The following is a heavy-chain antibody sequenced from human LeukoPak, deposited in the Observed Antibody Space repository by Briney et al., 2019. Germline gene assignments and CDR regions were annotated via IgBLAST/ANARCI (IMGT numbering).Heavy chain of an antibody. CDR2: IKHDGGEK. D-gene: IGHD4-17*01. CDR1: GLSFSGQW. Sequence: PGESLRLSCVASGLSFSGQWLNRVRQAPGQGLEWVANIKHDGGEKYYVDSVKGRFTISRDDGQNSLSLHMNSLRAEDTAVYYCARDPGAVTTPSNWFDPWGQGTLVTVSS. CDR3: ARDPGAVTTPSNWFDP. J-gene: IGHJ5*02. V-gene: IGHV3-7*01.